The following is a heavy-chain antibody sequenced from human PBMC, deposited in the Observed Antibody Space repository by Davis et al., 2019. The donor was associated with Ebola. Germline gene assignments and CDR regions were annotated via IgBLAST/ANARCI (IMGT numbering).Heavy chain of an antibody. V-gene: IGHV4-34*01. CDR2: ITHSGST. D-gene: IGHD3-10*01. Sequence: SETLFLTCAVYGGSFSAYYWSWIRQPPGKGLEWIGEITHSGSTNYNPSFNSRVTISVDTSKNQFSLKLSSVTAADTAVYYCARGASGVYYYGSGSYFAMDVWGQGTTVTVSS. J-gene: IGHJ6*02. CDR1: GGSFSAYY. CDR3: ARGASGVYYYGSGSYFAMDV.